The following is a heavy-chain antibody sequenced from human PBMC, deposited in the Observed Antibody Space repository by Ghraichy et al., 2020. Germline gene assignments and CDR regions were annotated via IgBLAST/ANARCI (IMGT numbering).Heavy chain of an antibody. D-gene: IGHD3-10*01. CDR2: IYSGGST. Sequence: GGSLRLSCAASGFTVSSNYMSWVRQAPGKGLELVSVIYSGGSTYYADSVKGRFTISRDNSKNTLYLRMNSLGAEDPAVYYCVGGMGFGEFSDYWGQGTLVNVSS. CDR1: GFTVSSNY. V-gene: IGHV3-53*01. J-gene: IGHJ4*02. CDR3: VGGMGFGEFSDY.